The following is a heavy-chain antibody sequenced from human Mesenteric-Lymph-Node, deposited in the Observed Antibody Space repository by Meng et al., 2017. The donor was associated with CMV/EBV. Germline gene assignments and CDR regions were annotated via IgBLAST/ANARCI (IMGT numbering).Heavy chain of an antibody. Sequence: GESLKISCSASGFTFSNAWMSWVRQAPGKGPEWVGHIKSENHGGTPDYAAPVKGRFIISRDDSKNTLYLQMNSLKTEDTAVYYCTTSDIVEVVVARNWFESWGQGTLVTVSS. V-gene: IGHV3-15*01. CDR1: GFTFSNAW. CDR3: TTSDIVEVVVARNWFES. D-gene: IGHD2-2*01. J-gene: IGHJ5*01. CDR2: IKSENHGGTP.